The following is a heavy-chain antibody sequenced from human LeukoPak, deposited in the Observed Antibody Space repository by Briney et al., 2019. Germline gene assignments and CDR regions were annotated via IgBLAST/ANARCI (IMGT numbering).Heavy chain of an antibody. CDR3: ARGPDDFDY. Sequence: SETLSLTCTVSGGSISGYHWSWFRQPPGKVLECIAYIYYSGTTRYSPSLKSRVTISVDTSKNQFSLNLNSVTAADTAVYYCARGPDDFDYWGQGTLVTVSS. D-gene: IGHD5-24*01. CDR2: IYYSGTT. J-gene: IGHJ4*02. V-gene: IGHV4-59*01. CDR1: GGSISGYH.